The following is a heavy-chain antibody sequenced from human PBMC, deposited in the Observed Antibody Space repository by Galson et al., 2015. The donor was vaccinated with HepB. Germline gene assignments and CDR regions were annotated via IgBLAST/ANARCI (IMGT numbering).Heavy chain of an antibody. CDR3: ARGDPDAFDI. Sequence: SVKVSCKASGYTFTNYAISWVRQAPGQGLEWMGWISAYNGNTNYEQKLQGRVTVTTDKSTSTAYMELSSLRSEDTAVYYCARGDPDAFDIWGQGTMVTVSS. J-gene: IGHJ3*02. CDR2: ISAYNGNT. V-gene: IGHV1-18*01. CDR1: GYTFTNYA.